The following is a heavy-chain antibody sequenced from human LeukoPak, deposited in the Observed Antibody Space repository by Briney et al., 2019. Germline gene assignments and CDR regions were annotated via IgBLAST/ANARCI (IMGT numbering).Heavy chain of an antibody. CDR1: GFTFSSYA. J-gene: IGHJ4*02. D-gene: IGHD3-16*02. Sequence: GGSLRLSCAASGFTFSSYAMHWVRQAPGKGLEWVAVISYDGSNKYYADSVKGRFTISRDNAKNSLYLQMNSLRAEDTAVYYCARVVDEGFDYWGQGTLVTVSS. CDR3: ARVVDEGFDY. CDR2: ISYDGSNK. V-gene: IGHV3-30-3*01.